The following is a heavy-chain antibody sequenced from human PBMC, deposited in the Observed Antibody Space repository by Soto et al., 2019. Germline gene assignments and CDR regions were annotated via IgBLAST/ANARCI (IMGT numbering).Heavy chain of an antibody. CDR3: PSSGSVY. J-gene: IGHJ4*02. CDR1: GFTFSSYA. V-gene: IGHV3-23*01. D-gene: IGHD3-10*01. Sequence: EVQLLESGGGLVQPGGSLRLSCAASGFTFSSYAMSWVRQAPGKGLEWVSAISGSGGSTYYADSVKGRFTISRDNSKNTLYLQMNSLRAEVMCGYCCPSSGSVYWGQGTLVTVSS. CDR2: ISGSGGST.